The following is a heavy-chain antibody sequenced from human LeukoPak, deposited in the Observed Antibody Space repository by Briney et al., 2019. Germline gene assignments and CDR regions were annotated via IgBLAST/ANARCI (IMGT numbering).Heavy chain of an antibody. CDR1: GGSISSYY. V-gene: IGHV4-59*12. CDR2: IYYSGST. Sequence: SETLSLTCTVSGGSISSYYWSWIRQSPGKGLEWIGYIYYSGSTNYDPTLKSRVTISVDRSKNQFSLKLSSVTAADTAVYYCARVALGIAAAGTFDYWGQGTLVTVSS. D-gene: IGHD6-13*01. J-gene: IGHJ4*02. CDR3: ARVALGIAAAGTFDY.